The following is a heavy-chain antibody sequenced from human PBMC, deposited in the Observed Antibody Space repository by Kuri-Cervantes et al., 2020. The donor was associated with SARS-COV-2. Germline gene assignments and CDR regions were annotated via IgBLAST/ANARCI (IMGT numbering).Heavy chain of an antibody. J-gene: IGHJ4*02. CDR1: GFTFSTSW. CDR3: ARGRFRDY. D-gene: IGHD2-21*01. V-gene: IGHV3-7*01. Sequence: GESLKISCAASGFTFSTSWMSWVRQAPGKGLEWVANIGQDGSVKYYVDSAKGRFTISRDNAKNSLYLQMNSLRTDDMAVYYCARGRFRDYWGQGTLVTVSS. CDR2: IGQDGSVK.